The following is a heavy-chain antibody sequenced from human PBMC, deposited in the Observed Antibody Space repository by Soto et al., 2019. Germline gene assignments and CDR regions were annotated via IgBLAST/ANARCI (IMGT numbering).Heavy chain of an antibody. Sequence: QVQLQQWGAGLLKPSETLSLTCAVYGGSFSGYYWSWIRQPPGKGLEWIGEINHSGSTNYNPSLKSRVTISVDTSKNQFSLKLSSVTAADTAVYYCARGGIKQLVRFDYWGQGTLVTVSS. V-gene: IGHV4-34*01. D-gene: IGHD6-6*01. CDR1: GGSFSGYY. CDR2: INHSGST. CDR3: ARGGIKQLVRFDY. J-gene: IGHJ4*02.